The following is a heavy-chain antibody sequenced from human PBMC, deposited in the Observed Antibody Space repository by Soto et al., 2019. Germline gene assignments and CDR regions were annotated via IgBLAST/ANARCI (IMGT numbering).Heavy chain of an antibody. CDR1: GGSFSGYY. CDR2: INHSGNA. J-gene: IGHJ4*02. CDR3: ARPEAPYSNSHFDY. D-gene: IGHD4-4*01. Sequence: SETLSLTCAVYGGSFSGYYWTWVRQPPGKGLEWIGEINHSGNANSNPSLKSRVTISVDTSKNEFSLRLTSVTAADTAVYYCARPEAPYSNSHFDYWGQGTLVTVSS. V-gene: IGHV4-34*01.